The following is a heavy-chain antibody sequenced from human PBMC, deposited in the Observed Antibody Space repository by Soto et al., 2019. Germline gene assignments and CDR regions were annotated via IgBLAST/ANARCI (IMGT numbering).Heavy chain of an antibody. Sequence: SGTLSLTCAVYGVSGSGYYWTWIRQPPRKGLEWIGEITHSGSTNYNPSLKSRVTISVDTSKNQFSLNLNSVTAADTAVYYCARRSVRGWHYLCQGTLVTLSS. D-gene: IGHD2-15*01. CDR3: ARRSVRGWHY. CDR2: ITHSGST. V-gene: IGHV4-34*01. CDR1: GVSGSGYY. J-gene: IGHJ4*02.